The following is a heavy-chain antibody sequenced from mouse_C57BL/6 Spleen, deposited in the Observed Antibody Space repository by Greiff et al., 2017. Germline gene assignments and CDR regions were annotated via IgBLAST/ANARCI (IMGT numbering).Heavy chain of an antibody. J-gene: IGHJ3*01. V-gene: IGHV1-69*01. CDR3: ARWGPLGGFAY. CDR2: IDPSDSYT. CDR1: GYTFTSYW. Sequence: VQLQQPGAELVMPGASVKLSCKASGYTFTSYWMHWVKQRPGQGLEWIGEIDPSDSYTNYNQKFKGKSTLTVDKSSSTAYMQLSSLTSEDSAVYYCARWGPLGGFAYWGQGTLVTVSA.